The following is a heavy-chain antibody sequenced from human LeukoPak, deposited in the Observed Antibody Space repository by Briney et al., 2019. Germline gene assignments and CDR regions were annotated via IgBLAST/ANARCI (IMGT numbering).Heavy chain of an antibody. V-gene: IGHV3-33*01. CDR2: IWHDGSPT. J-gene: IGHJ3*01. CDR3: VTHYKWDLLVHAFDF. CDR1: GIPFKKYG. Sequence: GGSLRLSCAVSGIPFKKYGMHWVRQVPGKGLEWVATIWHDGSPTMYADSAKGRFTISRDDSKNMLYLQMNSLRAEDTAEYYCVTHYKWDLLVHAFDFWGQGTRVTVSS. D-gene: IGHD1-26*01.